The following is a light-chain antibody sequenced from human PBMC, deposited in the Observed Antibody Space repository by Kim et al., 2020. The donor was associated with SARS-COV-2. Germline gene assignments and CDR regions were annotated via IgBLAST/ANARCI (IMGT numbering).Light chain of an antibody. Sequence: SPGERVTLSGMASQSVSGDLAWYQQKAGQAPRLLMYGASTRATDIPARFSGSGSGTEFTLTSSRLQSEDVAVYYCQQYNKWPPWTFGQGTKVDIK. CDR3: QQYNKWPPWT. V-gene: IGKV3-15*01. CDR2: GAS. CDR1: QSVSGD. J-gene: IGKJ1*01.